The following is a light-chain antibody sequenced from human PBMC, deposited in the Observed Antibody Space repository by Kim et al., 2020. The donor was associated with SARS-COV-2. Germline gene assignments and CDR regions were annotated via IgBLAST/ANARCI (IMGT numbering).Light chain of an antibody. V-gene: IGKV3-11*01. CDR2: DAS. J-gene: IGKJ5*01. CDR3: QQRSNWTPIT. Sequence: EIVLTQSPATLSLSPGERATLSCRASQSVNSFLVWYQHKPGQAPRPLIYDASNRATGIPARFSGSGSGTDFTLTISSLEPEDFAVYYCQQRSNWTPITFGQGTRLEIK. CDR1: QSVNSF.